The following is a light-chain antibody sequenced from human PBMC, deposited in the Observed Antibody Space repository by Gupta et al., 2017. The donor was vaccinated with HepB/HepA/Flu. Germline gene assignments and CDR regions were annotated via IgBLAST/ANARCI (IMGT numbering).Light chain of an antibody. CDR2: ANN. V-gene: IGLV1-40*01. Sequence: QSVLTQPPSVSGGPEQRVTISCAGSSSNSGTGYDVHWYQQLPSQAPKLLIYANNNRPSGVPDRFSGSTSGNAASLAIXGXHAEDEXVYSCQSYDIRLGGVLFGGGTRLTVL. CDR3: QSYDIRLGGVL. CDR1: SSNSGTGYD. J-gene: IGLJ3*02.